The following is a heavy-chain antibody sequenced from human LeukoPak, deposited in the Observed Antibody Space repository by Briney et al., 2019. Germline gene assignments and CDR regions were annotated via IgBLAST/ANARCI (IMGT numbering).Heavy chain of an antibody. V-gene: IGHV1-3*01. D-gene: IGHD6-13*01. J-gene: IGHJ6*02. CDR2: INAGNGNT. CDR1: GYTFTSYA. Sequence: ASVKVSCKASGYTFTSYAMHWVRQAPGQRLEWMGWINAGNGNTKYSQKFRGRVTITRDTSASTAYMELSSLRSEDTAVYYCARERKPTGAAGMKYYHYGMDVWGQGTTVTVSS. CDR3: ARERKPTGAAGMKYYHYGMDV.